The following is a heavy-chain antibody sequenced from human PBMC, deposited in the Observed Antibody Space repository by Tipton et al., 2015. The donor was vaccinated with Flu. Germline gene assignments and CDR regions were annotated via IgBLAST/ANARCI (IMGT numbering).Heavy chain of an antibody. D-gene: IGHD3-10*02. CDR3: VRPDAGFTLSV. CDR1: GGSFSDWH. V-gene: IGHV4-34*01. CDR2: TDHSRNT. J-gene: IGHJ3*01. Sequence: TLSLTCAVYGGSFSDWHWTWIRQPPGKGLEFIGETDHSRNTKYNPSLKSRVAMSVDTSKSQFSLRVSSVTAADTAVYYCVRPDAGFTLSVWSQGTVVTVSP.